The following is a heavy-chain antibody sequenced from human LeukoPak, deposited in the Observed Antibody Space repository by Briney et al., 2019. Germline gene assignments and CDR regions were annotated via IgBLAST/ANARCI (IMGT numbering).Heavy chain of an antibody. J-gene: IGHJ5*02. CDR1: GFTFSTYA. V-gene: IGHV3-30*04. CDR2: ISYDGRNK. CDR3: ARDMAWFDP. D-gene: IGHD3-10*01. Sequence: GGSLRLSCAASGFTFSTYAMHWVRQAPGKGLEWVAVISYDGRNKDYADSVKCRFTISRDNSENTLYLQMNSLITGDTAVYYCARDMAWFDPWGQGTLVTVSS.